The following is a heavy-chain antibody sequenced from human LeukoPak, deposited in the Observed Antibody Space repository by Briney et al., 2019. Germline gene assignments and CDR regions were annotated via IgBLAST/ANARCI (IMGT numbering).Heavy chain of an antibody. CDR2: ISAYNGNT. J-gene: IGHJ4*02. Sequence: ASVKVSCKASGYTFTSYGISWVRQAPGQGLEWMGWISAYNGNTNYAQKLQGRVTMTTDTSTSTAYMELSRLRSDDTAVYYCARAIGGAAAGTLIDYWGQGTLVTVSS. CDR1: GYTFTSYG. V-gene: IGHV1-18*01. CDR3: ARAIGGAAAGTLIDY. D-gene: IGHD6-13*01.